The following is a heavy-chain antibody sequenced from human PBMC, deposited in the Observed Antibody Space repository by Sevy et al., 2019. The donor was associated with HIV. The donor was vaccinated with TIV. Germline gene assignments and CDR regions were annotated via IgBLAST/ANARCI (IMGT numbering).Heavy chain of an antibody. D-gene: IGHD6-6*01. Sequence: SETLSLTCAVSGYSISSGYYWGWIRQPPGKGLEWIGSIYPRGSTYYNPSLKSRVTITVDTSKNQFSLKLSSVTAADTAVYYCARPGRSSSSFYFDYWGQGTLVTVSS. CDR2: IYPRGST. CDR1: GYSISSGYY. J-gene: IGHJ4*02. CDR3: ARPGRSSSSFYFDY. V-gene: IGHV4-38-2*01.